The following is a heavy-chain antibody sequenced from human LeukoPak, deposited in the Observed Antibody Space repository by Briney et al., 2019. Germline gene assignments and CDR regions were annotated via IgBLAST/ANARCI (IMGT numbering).Heavy chain of an antibody. Sequence: GGSLRLSCAASGFTFSSYWMSWVRQAPGKGLEWVANIKQDGSEKYYVDSVKGRFTISRDNSKNTLYLQMNSLRAEDTAVYYCATERPTIVVVTANDYWGQGTLVTVSS. CDR3: ATERPTIVVVTANDY. J-gene: IGHJ4*02. V-gene: IGHV3-7*01. CDR1: GFTFSSYW. CDR2: IKQDGSEK. D-gene: IGHD2-21*02.